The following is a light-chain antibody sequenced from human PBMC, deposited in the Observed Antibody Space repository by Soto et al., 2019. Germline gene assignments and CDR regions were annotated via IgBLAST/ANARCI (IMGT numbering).Light chain of an antibody. CDR1: QSVLSK. CDR2: GAF. J-gene: IGKJ5*01. Sequence: EIVLTQSPAALSVSPWERATLSCRASQSVLSKLAWYQQKPGQAPRLLIYGAFTRATDIPVRFSGSGSGTEFTLTISSLQSEDFAVYYCQQYNNWPITFGQGTRLEIK. CDR3: QQYNNWPIT. V-gene: IGKV3-15*01.